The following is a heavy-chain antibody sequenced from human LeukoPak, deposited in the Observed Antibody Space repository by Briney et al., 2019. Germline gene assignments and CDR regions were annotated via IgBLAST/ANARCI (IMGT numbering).Heavy chain of an antibody. CDR3: ARLGPGSYYNDPDFDY. V-gene: IGHV1-2*02. D-gene: IGHD3-10*01. Sequence: GASVKVSCKASGYTFTGYYMHWVRQAPGQGLEWMGWINPNSGGTNYAQKFQGRVTMTRDTSISTAYMELSRLRSDDAAVYYCARLGPGSYYNDPDFDYWGQGTLVTVSS. J-gene: IGHJ4*02. CDR1: GYTFTGYY. CDR2: INPNSGGT.